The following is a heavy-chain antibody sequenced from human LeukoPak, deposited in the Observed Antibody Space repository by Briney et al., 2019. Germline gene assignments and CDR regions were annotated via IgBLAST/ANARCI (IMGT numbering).Heavy chain of an antibody. D-gene: IGHD3-10*01. CDR3: AREGVRGVLYYYYYYYMDV. J-gene: IGHJ6*03. V-gene: IGHV3-7*01. CDR2: IKQDGSEK. Sequence: GGSLRLSCAASGFTFSSYWMSWVRQAPGKGLEWVANIKQDGSEKYYVDSVQGRFTISRDNAKNSLYLQMNSLRAEDTAVYYCAREGVRGVLYYYYYYYMDVWGKGTTVTVSS. CDR1: GFTFSSYW.